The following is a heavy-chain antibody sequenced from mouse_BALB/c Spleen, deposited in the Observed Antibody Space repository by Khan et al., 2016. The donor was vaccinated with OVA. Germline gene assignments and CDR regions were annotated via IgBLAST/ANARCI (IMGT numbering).Heavy chain of an antibody. J-gene: IGHJ3*01. CDR3: ASHLTGSFAD. CDR1: GFSFSSYS. CDR2: ISSGGDYT. D-gene: IGHD4-1*01. Sequence: EVELVESGGDLVKPGGSLKLSCAASGFSFSSYSMSWVRQTPDKRLEWVATISSGGDYTSYPDIVKGRFTISSDNAKNTLYLQMSSLKSEDTAMYYCASHLTGSFADWGEGTLVTVSA. V-gene: IGHV5-6*01.